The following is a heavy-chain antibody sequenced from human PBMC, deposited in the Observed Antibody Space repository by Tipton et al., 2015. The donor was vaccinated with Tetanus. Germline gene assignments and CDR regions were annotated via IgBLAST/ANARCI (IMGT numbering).Heavy chain of an antibody. D-gene: IGHD3-3*01. CDR2: IYNTGTT. CDR1: GGSISSRNYY. CDR3: ARHQREGFLEWLLSSFDY. J-gene: IGHJ4*02. Sequence: TLSLTCIVSGGSISSRNYYWGWIRQPPGKGLEWIGTIYNTGTTYFNPSLKSRVTMSVDTSKQQVSLRLSSVTAADTAMYYCARHQREGFLEWLLSSFDYWGQGTLVTVSS. V-gene: IGHV4-39*01.